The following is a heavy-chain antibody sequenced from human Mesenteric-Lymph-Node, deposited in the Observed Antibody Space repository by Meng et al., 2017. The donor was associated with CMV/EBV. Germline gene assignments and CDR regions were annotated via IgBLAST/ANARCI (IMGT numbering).Heavy chain of an antibody. CDR3: TYCSSTSCYLY. V-gene: IGHV3-23*01. CDR2: ISGSGSST. J-gene: IGHJ4*02. D-gene: IGHD2-2*01. Sequence: LSCAASGFTFSNYAMSWVRQAPGKGLEWVSAISGSGSSTYYADSVKGRFTISRDNPRNTLHLRMNSLRAEDTAVYYCTYCSSTSCYLYWGQGTLVTVSS. CDR1: GFTFSNYA.